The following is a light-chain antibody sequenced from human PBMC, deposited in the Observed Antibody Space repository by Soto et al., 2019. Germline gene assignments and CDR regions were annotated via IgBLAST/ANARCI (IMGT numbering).Light chain of an antibody. CDR3: MQSTLLRPT. V-gene: IGKV2D-29*02. Sequence: DVVMTQTPLSLSVAPGQPASISCKSRQSLLHITGETFLFSSLQKPGQSPQLLISEVSTRVSGVPDRFSGSGSGTDFTLEVRRVETDDGGSYYCMQSTLLRPTFGHGTPLPIE. CDR1: QSLLHITGETF. CDR2: EVS. J-gene: IGKJ5*01.